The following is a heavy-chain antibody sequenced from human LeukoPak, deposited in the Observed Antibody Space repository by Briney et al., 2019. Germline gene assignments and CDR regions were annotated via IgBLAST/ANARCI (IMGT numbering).Heavy chain of an antibody. CDR3: AKERRGYYDSSGYFDY. D-gene: IGHD3-22*01. CDR1: GFTFSSYG. J-gene: IGHJ4*02. CDR2: ISYDGSNK. V-gene: IGHV3-30*18. Sequence: GRSLRLSCAASGFTFSSYGMHWVRQAPGKGLEWVAVISYDGSNKYYADSVKGRSTISRDNSKNTLYLQMNSLRAEDTAVYYCAKERRGYYDSSGYFDYWGQGTLVTVSS.